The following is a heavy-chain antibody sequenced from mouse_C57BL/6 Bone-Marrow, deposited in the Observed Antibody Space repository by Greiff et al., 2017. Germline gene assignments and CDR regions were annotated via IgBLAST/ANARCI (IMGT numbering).Heavy chain of an antibody. CDR2: IHPNSGST. J-gene: IGHJ2*01. V-gene: IGHV1-64*01. CDR3: AKEQRRLLYYFDY. CDR1: GYTFTSYW. D-gene: IGHD3-2*02. Sequence: QVQLQQPGAELVKPGASVKLSCKASGYTFTSYWMHWVKQRPGQGLEWIGMIHPNSGSTNYNEKFKSKATLTVDKSSSTAYMQLSSLTSEDSAVYYCAKEQRRLLYYFDYWGQGTTLTVSS.